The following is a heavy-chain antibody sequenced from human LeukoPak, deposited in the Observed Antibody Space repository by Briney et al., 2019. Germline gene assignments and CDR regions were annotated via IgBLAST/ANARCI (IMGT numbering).Heavy chain of an antibody. Sequence: SETLSLTCIVSGYSIISDYYWGWIRQPPGKGLEWIGSSYDTGRAYYYSSFKSRVTISVDTSENQFSLRLTSVTAADTAVYYCARMGFAFLRGGIDSWGQGTLVTVSS. J-gene: IGHJ4*02. CDR3: ARMGFAFLRGGIDS. D-gene: IGHD3-10*01. CDR1: GYSIISDYY. V-gene: IGHV4-38-2*02. CDR2: SYDTGRA.